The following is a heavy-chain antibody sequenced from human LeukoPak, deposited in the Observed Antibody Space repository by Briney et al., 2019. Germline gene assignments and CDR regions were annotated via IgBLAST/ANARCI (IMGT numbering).Heavy chain of an antibody. D-gene: IGHD1-7*01. CDR1: GYTFTGYY. CDR2: INPNSGGT. J-gene: IGHJ6*02. Sequence: ASVKVSCKASGYTFTGYYMHWVRQAPGQGLEWMGWINPNSGGTNYAQKFQGRVTMTRDTSISTTYMELSRLRSDDTAVYYCARGTGTTYYYYYGMDVWGQGTTATVSS. V-gene: IGHV1-2*02. CDR3: ARGTGTTYYYYYGMDV.